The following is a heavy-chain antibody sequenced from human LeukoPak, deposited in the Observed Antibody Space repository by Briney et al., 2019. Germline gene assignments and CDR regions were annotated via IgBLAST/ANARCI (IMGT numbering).Heavy chain of an antibody. V-gene: IGHV1-46*01. CDR3: ARDLIGRFLEWLSLRGMDV. D-gene: IGHD3-3*01. CDR2: INPSGGST. Sequence: ASVKVSCKASGYTFTSHYMHWVRQAPGQGLEWMGIINPSGGSTSYAQKFQGRVTMTRDTSTSTVYMELSSLRSEDTAVYYCARDLIGRFLEWLSLRGMDVWGQGTTVTVSS. J-gene: IGHJ6*02. CDR1: GYTFTSHY.